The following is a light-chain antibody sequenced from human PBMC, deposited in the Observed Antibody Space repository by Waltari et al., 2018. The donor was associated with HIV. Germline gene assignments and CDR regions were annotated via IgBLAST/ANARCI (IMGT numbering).Light chain of an antibody. CDR2: WAC. V-gene: IGKV4-1*01. Sequence: DIVMTQSPDSLAVSLGERATINCKSSQSVLYNSNNKNYLAWYQQKPGQPPKLLIYWACTRESGVPDRFSGSGSGTDFTLTISSLQAEDVAVYYCQQYYSTPPYTFGQGTKLEIK. J-gene: IGKJ2*01. CDR3: QQYYSTPPYT. CDR1: QSVLYNSNNKNY.